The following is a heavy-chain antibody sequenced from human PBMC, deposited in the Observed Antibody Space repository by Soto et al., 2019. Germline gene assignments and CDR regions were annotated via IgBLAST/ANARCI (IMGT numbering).Heavy chain of an antibody. CDR1: GFTFSSYD. Sequence: EVHLVVSRGDLLQPGGSLRLSCAAAGFTFSSYDFHCVRQATGKGLEWVSGIGTAGDTYYAGSVKGRFIMSRENAENSLYLQMNSLIVGDTAVYYCTRGADGFAYWGQGAMVTVSS. D-gene: IGHD3-16*01. J-gene: IGHJ4*02. CDR2: IGTAGDT. V-gene: IGHV3-13*01. CDR3: TRGADGFAY.